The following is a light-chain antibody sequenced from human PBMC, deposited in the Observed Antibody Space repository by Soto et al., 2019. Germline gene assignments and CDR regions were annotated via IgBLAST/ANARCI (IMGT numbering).Light chain of an antibody. V-gene: IGKV1-5*03. Sequence: DIQMTQSPSTLSASVGDRVTITCRARQSISSWLAWYQQKPGKAPKLLIYKASSLESGVPSRFSGSGSGTEFTLTIISLQPDDFATYYCQQYNSWWTFGQGTKLEIK. J-gene: IGKJ2*02. CDR3: QQYNSWWT. CDR2: KAS. CDR1: QSISSW.